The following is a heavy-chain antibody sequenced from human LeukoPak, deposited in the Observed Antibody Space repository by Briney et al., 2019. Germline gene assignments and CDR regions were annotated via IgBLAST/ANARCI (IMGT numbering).Heavy chain of an antibody. CDR2: ISYSGSP. CDR3: ARDNLHGYSGYDLAYFGY. D-gene: IGHD5-12*01. CDR1: GGSIRSYY. Sequence: SETLSLTCTVSGGSIRSYYWSWIRQPPGKGLEWIGYISYSGSPNYNPSLKSRVTISVDTSKNQFSLKLSSVTAADTAMYYCARDNLHGYSGYDLAYFGYWGQGTLVTVSS. V-gene: IGHV4-59*12. J-gene: IGHJ4*02.